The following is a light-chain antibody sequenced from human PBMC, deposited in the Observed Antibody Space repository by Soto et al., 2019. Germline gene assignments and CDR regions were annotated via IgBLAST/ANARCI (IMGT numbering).Light chain of an antibody. V-gene: IGLV2-23*02. CDR1: SSDVGSYDL. Sequence: QSALTQPASVSGSPGQSITISCTGTSSDVGSYDLVSWYQHHPGKAPKVMIYEVSKRPSGLSNRFSASKSDNTASLTISGLQAEDEADYYCSSYAGSTTYVVFGGGTQLTVL. CDR2: EVS. CDR3: SSYAGSTTYVV. J-gene: IGLJ2*01.